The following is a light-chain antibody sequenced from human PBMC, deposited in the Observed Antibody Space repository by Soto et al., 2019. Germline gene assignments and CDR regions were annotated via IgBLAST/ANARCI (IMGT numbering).Light chain of an antibody. CDR2: DAS. CDR1: QSVSSS. CDR3: RQYGRSLGFA. J-gene: IGKJ4*01. Sequence: EIVLTQSPGTLSLSPGERATLSCRASQSVSSSLAWYHHKPGEAPRLLISDASIRAAGIPDRFSGSGSATDFTLTISRLEPEDFAVYYCRQYGRSLGFAFGGGTKVDIK. V-gene: IGKV3-20*01.